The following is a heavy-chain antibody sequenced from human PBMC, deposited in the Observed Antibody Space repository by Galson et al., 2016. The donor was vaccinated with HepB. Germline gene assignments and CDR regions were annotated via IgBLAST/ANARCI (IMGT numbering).Heavy chain of an antibody. D-gene: IGHD3-10*01. V-gene: IGHV5-51*01. CDR2: IYPGDSDT. CDR1: GYNFATYW. J-gene: IGHJ5*02. CDR3: ARASRSYYNWFNP. Sequence: QSGAEVKKPGESLKISCSTSGYNFATYWIGWVRQVSGKGLEWMGVIYPGDSDTRYSPSFQGQVTISPDKSVNTTYLELTSLKASDTAIYYCARASRSYYNWFNPWGQGTLVTVSS.